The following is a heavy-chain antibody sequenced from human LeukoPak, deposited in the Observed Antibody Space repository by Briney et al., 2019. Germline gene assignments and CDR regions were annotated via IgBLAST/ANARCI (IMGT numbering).Heavy chain of an antibody. V-gene: IGHV5-51*01. CDR2: IYPGDSDT. J-gene: IGHJ3*02. CDR3: ARPGGLWFGSKQRELLYAFDI. CDR1: GYSFTIYW. D-gene: IGHD3-10*01. Sequence: GESLKISCKGSGYSFTIYWIGWVRQMPGKGLEWMGIIYPGDSDTRYSPSFQGQVTISANKSISTAYLQWSSLKASDTAMYYCARPGGLWFGSKQRELLYAFDIWGQGTMVTVSS.